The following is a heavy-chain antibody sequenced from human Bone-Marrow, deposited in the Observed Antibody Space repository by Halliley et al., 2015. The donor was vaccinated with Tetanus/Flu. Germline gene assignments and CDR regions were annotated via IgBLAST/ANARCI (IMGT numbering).Heavy chain of an antibody. J-gene: IGHJ6*02. Sequence: SLRLSCAASGFGFNNYAMSWVRQAPGKGLEWVSSISGGGDNPYYAASVKGRFTISRDNSKNTLNLQMNSLTAEDTALYFCAKDGGGYDYGCFYGGMDVWGQGTTVTVSS. CDR3: AKDGGGYDYGCFYGGMDV. D-gene: IGHD5-18*01. CDR1: GFGFNNYA. V-gene: IGHV3-23*01. CDR2: ISGGGDNP.